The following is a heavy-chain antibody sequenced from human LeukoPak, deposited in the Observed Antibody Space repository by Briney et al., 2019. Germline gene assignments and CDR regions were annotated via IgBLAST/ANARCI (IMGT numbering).Heavy chain of an antibody. CDR3: SRVRTIANYDFWSGYLPNWFDP. V-gene: IGHV1-2*02. CDR1: GYTFTGYY. Sequence: ASVKVSCKASGYTFTGYYMHWVRQAPGQGLEWMGWINPNSGGTSYAQKVQGRVTMTRDTSISTAYMELSRLRSDDTAVYYVSRVRTIANYDFWSGYLPNWFDPWGQGTLVTVSS. D-gene: IGHD3-3*01. CDR2: INPNSGGT. J-gene: IGHJ5*02.